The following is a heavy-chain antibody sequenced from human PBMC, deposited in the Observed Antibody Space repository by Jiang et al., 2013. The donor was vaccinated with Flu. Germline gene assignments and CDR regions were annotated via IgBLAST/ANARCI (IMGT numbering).Heavy chain of an antibody. D-gene: IGHD3-16*01. J-gene: IGHJ4*02. CDR3: ARHSFMGEFFPPPFDY. V-gene: IGHV4-39*01. Sequence: ETLSLTCTVSGGSISSSSYYWGWIRQPPGKGLEWIGSIYYSGSTYYNPSLKSRVSISVDTSKNQFSLKLSSVTAADTAVYYCARHSFMGEFFPPPFDYWGQGTLVTVSS. CDR1: GGSISSSSYY. CDR2: IYYSGST.